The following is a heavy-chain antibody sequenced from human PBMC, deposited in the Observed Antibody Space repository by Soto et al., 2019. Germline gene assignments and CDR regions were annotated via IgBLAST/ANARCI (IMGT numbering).Heavy chain of an antibody. CDR3: ARRRNYDFWSGYPTPSY. J-gene: IGHJ4*02. CDR1: GYTFTSYD. V-gene: IGHV1-8*01. D-gene: IGHD3-3*01. CDR2: MNPNSGNT. Sequence: GASVKVSCKASGYTFTSYDINWVRQATGQGLEWMGWMNPNSGNTGYAQKFQGRVTMTRNTSISTAYMELSSLRSEDTAVYYCARRRNYDFWSGYPTPSYWGQGTLVTVSS.